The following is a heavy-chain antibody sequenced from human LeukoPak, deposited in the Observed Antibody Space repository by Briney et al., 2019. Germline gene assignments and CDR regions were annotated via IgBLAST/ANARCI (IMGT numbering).Heavy chain of an antibody. CDR2: ISGSGGST. CDR3: AKGGPYSSSWYEDY. Sequence: GFLRLSCAASGFTFSRYCMTWVRQAPGKGLEWVSAISGSGGSTYYADSVKGRFTISRDNSKNTLYLQMNSLRAEDTAVYYCAKGGPYSSSWYEDYWGQGTLVTVSS. D-gene: IGHD6-13*01. CDR1: GFTFSRYC. V-gene: IGHV3-23*01. J-gene: IGHJ4*02.